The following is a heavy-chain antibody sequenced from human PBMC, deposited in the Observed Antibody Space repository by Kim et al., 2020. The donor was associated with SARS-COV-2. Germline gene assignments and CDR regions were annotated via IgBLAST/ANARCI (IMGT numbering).Heavy chain of an antibody. D-gene: IGHD4-4*01. J-gene: IGHJ4*02. Sequence: TQYSQNFQGRITITRDTSANTAYMELRRLTTKDTAIYYCARDMDPTVYDYWGQGTLVTVSS. CDR2: T. CDR3: ARDMDPTVYDY. V-gene: IGHV1-3*01.